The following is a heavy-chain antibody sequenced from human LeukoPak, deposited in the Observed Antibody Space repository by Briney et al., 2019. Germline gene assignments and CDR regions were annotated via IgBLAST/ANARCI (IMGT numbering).Heavy chain of an antibody. V-gene: IGHV3-49*04. CDR1: GFTFGDYA. CDR3: TRVRSSWYYFDY. J-gene: IGHJ4*02. D-gene: IGHD6-13*01. CDR2: IRSKDNDGTT. Sequence: PGGSLRLSCTGSGFTFGDYAISWVRQAPGKGLEWLGFIRSKDNDGTTDYAASVKGRFTISRDDSKSIAYLQMNSLKTEDTGVYYCTRVRSSWYYFDYWGQGTLVTVSS.